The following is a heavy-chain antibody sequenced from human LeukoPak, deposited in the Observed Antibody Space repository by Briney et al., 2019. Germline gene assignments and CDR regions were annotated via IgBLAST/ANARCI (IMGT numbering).Heavy chain of an antibody. J-gene: IGHJ3*02. V-gene: IGHV3-23*01. Sequence: GGSLRLSCADSGFTFSNHDMNWVRQAPGKGLEWVSIISGSGATTFYTDSVKGRFTISEDNSKNTLYLQMNSLRAKDTAVYYGARNYYDSSGNYLGSAFDIWGQGTMVTVSS. CDR2: ISGSGATT. CDR3: ARNYYDSSGNYLGSAFDI. CDR1: GFTFSNHD. D-gene: IGHD3-22*01.